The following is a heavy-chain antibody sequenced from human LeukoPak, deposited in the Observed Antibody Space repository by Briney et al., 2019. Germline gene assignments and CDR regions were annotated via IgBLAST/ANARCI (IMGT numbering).Heavy chain of an antibody. J-gene: IGHJ4*02. CDR1: GFTFIDYE. D-gene: IGHD3-10*01. CDR3: ARDRGYGSGSYGGGY. Sequence: PGGSLRLSCAASGFTFIDYEMTWVRQAPGKGLEWVSFISSRGRTIYYTDSVKGRFTISRDNAKNSLYLQMNGLRAEDTAVYYCARDRGYGSGSYGGGYWGQGTLVTVSS. V-gene: IGHV3-48*03. CDR2: ISSRGRTI.